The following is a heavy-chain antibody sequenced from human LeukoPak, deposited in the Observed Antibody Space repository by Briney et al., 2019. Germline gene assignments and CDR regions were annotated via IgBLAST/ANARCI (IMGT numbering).Heavy chain of an antibody. D-gene: IGHD1-7*01. CDR3: ARGHDNNWNYGEPEYYYYGMDV. Sequence: GASVKVSCKASGGTFSSYAISWVRQAPGQGLEWMGWINPNSGGTNYAQKFQGRVTMTRDTSISTAYMELSRLRSDDTAVYYCARGHDNNWNYGEPEYYYYGMDVWGQGTTVTVSS. CDR1: GGTFSSYA. V-gene: IGHV1-2*02. J-gene: IGHJ6*02. CDR2: INPNSGGT.